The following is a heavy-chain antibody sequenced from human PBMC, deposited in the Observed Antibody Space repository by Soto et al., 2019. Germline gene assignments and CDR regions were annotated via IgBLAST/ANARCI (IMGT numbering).Heavy chain of an antibody. CDR1: GFTFSSYG. J-gene: IGHJ5*02. CDR2: ISYDGRNK. V-gene: IGHV3-30*18. Sequence: GGSLRLSCATSGFTFSSYGIHWVRQAPGKGLEWVAVISYDGRNKDYADSVKDRFSISRDYSRNTVYLQMNGLRTEDTALYFCAKALGYCSGGSCFSTFDPWGQGTLVTVSS. CDR3: AKALGYCSGGSCFSTFDP. D-gene: IGHD2-15*01.